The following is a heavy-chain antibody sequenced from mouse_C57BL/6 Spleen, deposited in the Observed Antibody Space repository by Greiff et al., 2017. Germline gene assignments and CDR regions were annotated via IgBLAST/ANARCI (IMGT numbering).Heavy chain of an antibody. Sequence: EVKLMESGGGLVKPGGSLKLSCAASGFTFSDYGMHWVRQAPEKGLEWVAYISSGSSTIYYADTVKGRFTISRDNAKNTLFLQMTSLRSEDTAMYYCAREQLGRDYFDYWGQGTTLTVSS. CDR1: GFTFSDYG. V-gene: IGHV5-17*01. J-gene: IGHJ2*01. CDR3: AREQLGRDYFDY. CDR2: ISSGSSTI. D-gene: IGHD4-1*02.